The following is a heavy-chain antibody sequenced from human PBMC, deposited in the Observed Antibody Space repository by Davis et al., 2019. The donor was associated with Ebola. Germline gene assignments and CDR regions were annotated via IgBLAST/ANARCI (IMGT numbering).Heavy chain of an antibody. Sequence: MPSETLSLTCTVSDASVSSYYWSWIRQPPGKGLEWIGYVSDSGSTYYNPSLKSRVTISVDRSKNQFSLKLSSVTAADTAVYYCARRRGYFDYWGQGTLVTVSS. V-gene: IGHV4-59*02. D-gene: IGHD3-10*01. CDR3: ARRRGYFDY. CDR2: VSDSGST. J-gene: IGHJ4*02. CDR1: DASVSSYY.